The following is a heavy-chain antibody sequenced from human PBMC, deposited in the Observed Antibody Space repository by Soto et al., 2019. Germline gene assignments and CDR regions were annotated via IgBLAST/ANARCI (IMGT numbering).Heavy chain of an antibody. D-gene: IGHD6-19*01. CDR2: INHSGSA. CDR1: GESFSGYI. Sequence: SETLSLTCAVYGESFSGYIWTWIRQTPGKGLQWIGQINHSGSAYYNPSLKSRVTISVHTSNSQFSLELSSVTAADTAVYYCARGLITGSHYSGGWYDFDSWGQGTQVTV. J-gene: IGHJ4*02. CDR3: ARGLITGSHYSGGWYDFDS. V-gene: IGHV4-34*01.